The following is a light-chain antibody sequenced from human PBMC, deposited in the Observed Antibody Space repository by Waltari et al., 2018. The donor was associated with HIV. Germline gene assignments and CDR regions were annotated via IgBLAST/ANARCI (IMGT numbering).Light chain of an antibody. CDR1: SGQSSYA. CDR3: QTWGSGIQV. J-gene: IGLJ1*01. Sequence: QLVLTQSPSASASLGASVKLTCTLSSGQSSYAIAWHQQQPEKGPRYLMKLNNDGSQTKGDGIPNRFSGSSSGAERYLTISSLQSEDEADYYCQTWGSGIQVFGSGTKVTVL. CDR2: LNNDGSQ. V-gene: IGLV4-69*01.